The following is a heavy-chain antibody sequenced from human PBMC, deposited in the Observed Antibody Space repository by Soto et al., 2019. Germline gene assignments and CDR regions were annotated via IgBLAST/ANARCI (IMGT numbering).Heavy chain of an antibody. Sequence: SGGSLRLSCAASGFTFSSYAMHWARQAPGKGLEWVAVISYDGSNKYYADSVKGRFTISRDNSKNTLYLQMNSLRAEDTAVYYCAKDVGYYAALDYWGQGTLVTVSS. CDR1: GFTFSSYA. CDR2: ISYDGSNK. CDR3: AKDVGYYAALDY. D-gene: IGHD3-10*01. V-gene: IGHV3-30*04. J-gene: IGHJ4*02.